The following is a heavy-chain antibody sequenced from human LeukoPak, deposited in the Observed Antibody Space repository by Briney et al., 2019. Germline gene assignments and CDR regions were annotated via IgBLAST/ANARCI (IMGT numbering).Heavy chain of an antibody. J-gene: IGHJ3*02. Sequence: AGGFLRLSCAVSGFTFDDYALHWVRQAPGKGLEWVSGINWSGRSIVYADSVKGRFTISRDNTKKSLYLQMNSLRPEDTALYYCAKERALGELNDAFDIWGQGTMVTVSS. CDR1: GFTFDDYA. D-gene: IGHD3-10*01. CDR2: INWSGRSI. CDR3: AKERALGELNDAFDI. V-gene: IGHV3-9*01.